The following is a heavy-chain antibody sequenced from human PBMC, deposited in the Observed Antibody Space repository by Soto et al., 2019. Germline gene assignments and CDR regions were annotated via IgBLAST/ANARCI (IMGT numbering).Heavy chain of an antibody. CDR3: AKSRFGVAAAGTGGGVY. Sequence: EVQLVESGGGLIQPGGSLRLSCAASGFTFSSYAMSWVRQAPGKGLEWVSAISGSGGSTYYADSVKGRFTISRDNSKNTLYLQMNSLRAEDTAVYYCAKSRFGVAAAGTGGGVYWGQGTLVTVSS. V-gene: IGHV3-23*04. J-gene: IGHJ4*02. D-gene: IGHD6-13*01. CDR2: ISGSGGST. CDR1: GFTFSSYA.